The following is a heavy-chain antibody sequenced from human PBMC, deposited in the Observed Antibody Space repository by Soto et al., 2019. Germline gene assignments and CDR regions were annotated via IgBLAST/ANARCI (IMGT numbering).Heavy chain of an antibody. V-gene: IGHV3-48*02. J-gene: IGHJ6*02. CDR3: ARDLADCSSTSCYEVFGGMDV. D-gene: IGHD2-2*01. Sequence: GGSLRLSCAASGFTFSSYSMNWVRQAPGKGLEWVSYISSSSSTIYYADSVKGRFTISRDNAKNSLYLQMNSLRDEDTAVYYCARDLADCSSTSCYEVFGGMDVWGQGTTVTVSS. CDR1: GFTFSSYS. CDR2: ISSSSSTI.